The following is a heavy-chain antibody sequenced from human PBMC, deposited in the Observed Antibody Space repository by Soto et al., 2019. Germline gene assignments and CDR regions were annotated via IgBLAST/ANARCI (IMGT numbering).Heavy chain of an antibody. CDR2: IYYSGST. CDR1: GGSISSSSYY. D-gene: IGHD3-3*01. V-gene: IGHV4-39*01. CDR3: ARLPYYDFWSGYDY. Sequence: PSETLSLTCTVSGGSISSSSYYWGWVRQPPGKGLEWIGSIYYSGSTYYNPSLKSRVTISVDTSKNQFSLKLSSVTAADTAVYYCARLPYYDFWSGYDYWGQGNLVTVSS. J-gene: IGHJ4*02.